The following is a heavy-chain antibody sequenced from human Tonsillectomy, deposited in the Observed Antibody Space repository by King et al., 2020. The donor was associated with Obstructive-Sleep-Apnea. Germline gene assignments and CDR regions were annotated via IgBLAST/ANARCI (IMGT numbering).Heavy chain of an antibody. D-gene: IGHD6-19*01. CDR2: IIPIFGTA. Sequence: VQLVQSGAEVKKPGSSVKVSCKASGGTFSSYAISWVRQAPGQGLEWMGGIIPIFGTANYAQKLQGRVTITADESTSTAYMGLSSLRSEDTAVYYCARGHPFGIAVAGPFFDYWGQGTLVTVSS. J-gene: IGHJ4*02. V-gene: IGHV1-69*01. CDR1: GGTFSSYA. CDR3: ARGHPFGIAVAGPFFDY.